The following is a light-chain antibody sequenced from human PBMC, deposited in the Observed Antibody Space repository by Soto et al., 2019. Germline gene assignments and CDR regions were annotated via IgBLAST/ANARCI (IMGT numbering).Light chain of an antibody. V-gene: IGKV3-15*01. J-gene: IGKJ1*01. Sequence: EKVVTQSPATLSVSPGERATLSCRASQSVRSNLAWYQQKPGQPPRLLIYDASTRATGIPSRFSGGGSGTEFTLTISSLKSEDFAVYYCQQYDNWPRTFGQGTKVDIK. CDR2: DAS. CDR3: QQYDNWPRT. CDR1: QSVRSN.